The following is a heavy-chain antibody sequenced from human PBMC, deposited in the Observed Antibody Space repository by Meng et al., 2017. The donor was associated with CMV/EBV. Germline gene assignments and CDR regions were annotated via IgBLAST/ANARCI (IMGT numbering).Heavy chain of an antibody. CDR3: TTVGATFPSDY. D-gene: IGHD1-26*01. Sequence: GESLKISCAASGFTFSNAWMSWVRQAPGNGLEWVGRIKSKTDGGTTDYAAPVKGRFTISRDDSKNTLYLQMNSLKTEDTAVYYCTTVGATFPSDYWGQGTLVTVSS. CDR2: IKSKTDGGTT. V-gene: IGHV3-15*01. CDR1: GFTFSNAW. J-gene: IGHJ4*02.